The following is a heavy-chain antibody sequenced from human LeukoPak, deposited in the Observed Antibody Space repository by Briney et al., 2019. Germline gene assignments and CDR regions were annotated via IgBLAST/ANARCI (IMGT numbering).Heavy chain of an antibody. CDR1: GFTVSSNY. CDR2: IYRGGSK. D-gene: IGHD2-21*01. CDR3: VRDVWGDRDGFFEY. Sequence: PGGSLRLSCAASGFTVSSNYMSWVRQAPGKGLEWVSVIYRGGSKYYEDSVKGRFTISRDNSKNTLYLQMNSLRAEDTAVYYCVRDVWGDRDGFFEYWGQGTLVTVSS. J-gene: IGHJ4*02. V-gene: IGHV3-53*01.